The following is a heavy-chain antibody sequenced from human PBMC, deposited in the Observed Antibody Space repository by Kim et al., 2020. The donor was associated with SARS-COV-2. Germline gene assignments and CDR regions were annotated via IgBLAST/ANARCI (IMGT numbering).Heavy chain of an antibody. Sequence: GGSLRLSCAASGFTFSSYAMRWVRQAPGKGLEWVSSISGSGGSTIYADSVKGRFTISRDNAKNTLYLQMSSLRAEDTAMYYCAKDQFLGNALFDPFDFWGQGTLVTASS. D-gene: IGHD2-8*01. J-gene: IGHJ4*02. CDR2: ISGSGGST. CDR3: AKDQFLGNALFDPFDF. CDR1: GFTFSSYA. V-gene: IGHV3-23*01.